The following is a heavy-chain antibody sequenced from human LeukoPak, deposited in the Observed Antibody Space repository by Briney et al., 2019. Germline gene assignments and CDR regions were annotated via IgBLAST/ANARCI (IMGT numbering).Heavy chain of an antibody. CDR2: IYWDDDK. J-gene: IGHJ4*02. CDR3: AHSVTTYYCDY. CDR1: GFSLSTSGVG. Sequence: ESGPTLVKPTQTLTLTCTFSGFSLSTSGVGEGWIRQPPGNALEWLALIYWDDDKRYSTSLKSRLTITKDTSKNQVVLTMTNMDPVDTATYYCAHSVTTYYCDYWGQGTLVTVSS. V-gene: IGHV2-5*02. D-gene: IGHD1-14*01.